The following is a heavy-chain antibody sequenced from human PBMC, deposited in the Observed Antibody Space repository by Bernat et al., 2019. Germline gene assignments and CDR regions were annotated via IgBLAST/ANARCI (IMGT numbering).Heavy chain of an antibody. J-gene: IGHJ4*02. CDR2: IYYSGNT. D-gene: IGHD6-19*01. CDR1: GGSISSSSYY. Sequence: QLQLQESGPGLVKPSETLSLTCTVSGGSISSSSYYWGWIRQPPGKGLEWIGSIYYSGNTYYNPSLKSRVTISGDTSKNPLSLKLSYVTAGDTAGYYWGGQSGIAVLFDYWGQGTLVTVSS. V-gene: IGHV4-39*01. CDR3: GGQSGIAVLFDY.